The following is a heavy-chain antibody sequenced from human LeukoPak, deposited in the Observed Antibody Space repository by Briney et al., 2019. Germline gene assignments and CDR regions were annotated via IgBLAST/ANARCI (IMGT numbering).Heavy chain of an antibody. CDR1: GASISSYD. CDR2: IYYSGST. Sequence: SETLSLTCTVSGASISSYDWSWIRQPPGKGLEWIGYIYYSGSTNYNPSLKSRVTISVDASKNQFSLKLNSVTAADTAVYYCARSRSSSWFLFDYWGQGTLVTVSS. D-gene: IGHD6-13*01. V-gene: IGHV4-59*01. J-gene: IGHJ4*02. CDR3: ARSRSSSWFLFDY.